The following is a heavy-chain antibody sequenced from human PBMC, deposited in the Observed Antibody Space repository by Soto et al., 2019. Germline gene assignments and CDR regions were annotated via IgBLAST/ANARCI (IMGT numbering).Heavy chain of an antibody. V-gene: IGHV3-73*02. CDR2: IRSKANSYAT. CDR1: GFTFSGSA. Sequence: EVQLVESGGGLVQPGGSLKLSCAASGFTFSGSAMHWVRQASGKGLEWVGRIRSKANSYATAYAASVKGRFTISRDDSKNAGYLKMNSLKTEDTAVYYCSSHDYGGDWYFDLWGRGTLVTVSS. CDR3: SSHDYGGDWYFDL. J-gene: IGHJ2*01. D-gene: IGHD4-17*01.